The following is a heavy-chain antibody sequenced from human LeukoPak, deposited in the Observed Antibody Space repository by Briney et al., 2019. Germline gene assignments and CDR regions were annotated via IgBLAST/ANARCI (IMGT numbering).Heavy chain of an antibody. CDR1: GGSFSGYY. CDR3: ARGHFVAARPKLPYDY. D-gene: IGHD6-6*01. CDR2: INHSGST. J-gene: IGHJ4*02. V-gene: IGHV4-34*01. Sequence: LETLSLTCAVYGGSFSGYYWSWIRQPPGKGLEWIGEINHSGSTNYNPSLKSRVTISVDTSKNQFSLKLSSVTAADTAVYYCARGHFVAARPKLPYDYWGQGTLVTVSS.